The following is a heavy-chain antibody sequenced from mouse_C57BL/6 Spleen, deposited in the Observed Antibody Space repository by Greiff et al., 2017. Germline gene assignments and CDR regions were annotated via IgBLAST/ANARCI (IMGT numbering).Heavy chain of an antibody. Sequence: EVQLQQSGPELVKPGASVKISCRASGYTFTDYYMNWVKQSHGKSLEWIGDINPNNGGTSYNQKFKGKATLTVDKSSSTAYMELRSLTSEDSAVYYCARWGCLLRAMDYWGQGTSVTVSS. CDR3: ARWGCLLRAMDY. V-gene: IGHV1-26*01. CDR2: INPNNGGT. D-gene: IGHD2-3*01. J-gene: IGHJ4*01. CDR1: GYTFTDYY.